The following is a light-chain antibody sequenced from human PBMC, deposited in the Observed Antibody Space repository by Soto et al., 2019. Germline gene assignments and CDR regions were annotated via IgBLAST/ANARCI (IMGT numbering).Light chain of an antibody. Sequence: IVSTQSPSTLSVSPGERATLSCRASQSVSINLAWYQQKPGQAPRVLICGASTRAFGIPARFSGRGPGTEFPFTISSLQSEYFADYYCQQYNMWPLTFGVGTKVDI. J-gene: IGKJ4*01. CDR2: GAS. V-gene: IGKV3D-15*01. CDR3: QQYNMWPLT. CDR1: QSVSIN.